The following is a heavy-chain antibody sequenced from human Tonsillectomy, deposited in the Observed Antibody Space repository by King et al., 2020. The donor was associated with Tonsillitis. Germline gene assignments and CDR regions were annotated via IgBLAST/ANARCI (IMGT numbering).Heavy chain of an antibody. V-gene: IGHV3-30*02. J-gene: IGHJ6*02. CDR2: IRYDGSNK. CDR3: AKGVGDFWSGSPKWYYYYGMDV. CDR1: GFTFSSYG. D-gene: IGHD3-3*01. Sequence: VQLVESGGGVVQPGGSLRLSCAASGFTFSSYGMHWVRQAPGKGLEWVAFIRYDGSNKYYADSVKGRFTISRDNSKNTLYLQMNSLGAEDTAVYYCAKGVGDFWSGSPKWYYYYGMDVWGQGTTVTVSS.